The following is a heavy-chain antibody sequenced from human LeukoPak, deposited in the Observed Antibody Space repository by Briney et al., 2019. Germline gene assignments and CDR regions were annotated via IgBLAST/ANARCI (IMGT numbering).Heavy chain of an antibody. CDR2: IYYSGST. CDR1: GGSISSYY. J-gene: IGHJ4*02. D-gene: IGHD6-6*01. Sequence: SETLSLTCTVSGGSISSYYWSWIRQPPGKGLGWIGYIYYSGSTNYNPSLKSRVTISVDTSKNQFSLKLSSVTAADTAVYYCARRSWGSSVVGAFDYWGQGTLVTVSS. V-gene: IGHV4-59*08. CDR3: ARRSWGSSVVGAFDY.